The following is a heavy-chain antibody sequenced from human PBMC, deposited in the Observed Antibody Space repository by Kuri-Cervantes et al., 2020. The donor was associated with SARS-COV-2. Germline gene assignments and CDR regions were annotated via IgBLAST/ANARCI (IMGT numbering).Heavy chain of an antibody. Sequence: GESLKISCAASGFTFSSYDMHWVRQATGKGLEWVSAIGTAGDTYYPGSVKGRFTISRENAKNSLYLQMNSLRAGDTAAYYCARGDVQSGVDAFDIWGQGTMVTVSS. CDR2: IGTAGDT. J-gene: IGHJ3*02. CDR1: GFTFSSYD. V-gene: IGHV3-13*04. D-gene: IGHD1-1*01. CDR3: ARGDVQSGVDAFDI.